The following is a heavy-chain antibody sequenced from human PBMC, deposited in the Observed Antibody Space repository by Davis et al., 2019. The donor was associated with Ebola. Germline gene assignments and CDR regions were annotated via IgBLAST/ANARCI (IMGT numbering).Heavy chain of an antibody. CDR3: TSGITGTRGDY. J-gene: IGHJ4*02. V-gene: IGHV3-73*01. CDR2: IRSKANSYAT. D-gene: IGHD1-20*01. Sequence: GESLKISCAASGFTFSGSAMHWVRQASGKRLEWVGRIRSKANSYATAYAASVKGRFTISRDDSKNTAYLQMNSLKTEDTAVYYCTSGITGTRGDYWGQGTLVTVSS. CDR1: GFTFSGSA.